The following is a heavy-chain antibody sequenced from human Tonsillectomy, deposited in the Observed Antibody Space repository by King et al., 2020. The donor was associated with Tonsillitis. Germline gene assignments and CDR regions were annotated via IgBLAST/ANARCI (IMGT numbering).Heavy chain of an antibody. CDR1: GDSVSSYSAM. J-gene: IGHJ4*02. CDR2: TYYRSKWYY. Sequence: VQLQQSGPGLVKPSQTLSLTCAISGDSVSSYSAMWSWIRQSPSRGLEWLGRTYYRSKWYYDSAVSVSSRITISPDTSKNQLSLQLNSVTPEDTAVYYCARSPAGTVPFVQYWGQGTLVTVSS. D-gene: IGHD6-13*01. V-gene: IGHV6-1*01. CDR3: ARSPAGTVPFVQY.